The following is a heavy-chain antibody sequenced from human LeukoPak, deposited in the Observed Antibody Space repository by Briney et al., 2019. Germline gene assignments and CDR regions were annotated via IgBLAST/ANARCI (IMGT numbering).Heavy chain of an antibody. D-gene: IGHD6-13*01. CDR2: IWYDGSFK. J-gene: IGHJ4*02. CDR1: GFPFSSSG. Sequence: PGGSLRLSCEASGFPFSSSGMHWVRQAPGKGLEWVAIIWYDGSFKYYADSVKGRFTISRDNSENILYLQMNSLRAEDTAVYYCARDRSSSLCDWGQGTLVTVSS. V-gene: IGHV3-33*01. CDR3: ARDRSSSLCD.